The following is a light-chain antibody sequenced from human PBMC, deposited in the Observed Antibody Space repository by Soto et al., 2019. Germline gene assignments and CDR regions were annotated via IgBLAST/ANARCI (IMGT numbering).Light chain of an antibody. Sequence: QSALTQPPSASGSPGQSVTISCTGTKSDIGVYDFVSWYQHHPGKAPRLIIYEVVQRPSGVPDRFSGSKSGNTASLTISGLQAEDEADYYCCSYAGSYVFGTGTKVTVL. CDR3: CSYAGSYV. J-gene: IGLJ1*01. CDR1: KSDIGVYDF. CDR2: EVV. V-gene: IGLV2-8*01.